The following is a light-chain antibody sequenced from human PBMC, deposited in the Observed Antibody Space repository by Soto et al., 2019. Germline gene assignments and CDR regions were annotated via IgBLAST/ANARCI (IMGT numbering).Light chain of an antibody. CDR1: ALPKQY. V-gene: IGLV3-25*03. CDR2: KDS. J-gene: IGLJ2*01. CDR3: QSADSSGSYVV. Sequence: SYELTQPPSVSVSPGQTARITCSGDALPKQYAYWYQRKPGQAPVLVIYKDSERPSGIPERFSGFSSGTTVTMTISGVQAEDEADYYCQSADSSGSYVVFGGGTKLTVL.